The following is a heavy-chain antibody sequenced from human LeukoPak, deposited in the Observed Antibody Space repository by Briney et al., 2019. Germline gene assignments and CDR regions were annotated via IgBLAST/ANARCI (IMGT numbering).Heavy chain of an antibody. D-gene: IGHD3-3*01. CDR3: ARGAPISSVIPDSYYDFWSGPHYYYYMDV. CDR2: ISAYNGNT. J-gene: IGHJ6*03. CDR1: GYTFTSYG. V-gene: IGHV1-18*01. Sequence: ASVKVSCKASGYTFTSYGISWVRQAPGQGLEWMGWISAYNGNTNYAQKLQGRVTMTTDTSTSTAYMELRSLRSDDTAVYYCARGAPISSVIPDSYYDFWSGPHYYYYMDVWGKGTTVTVSS.